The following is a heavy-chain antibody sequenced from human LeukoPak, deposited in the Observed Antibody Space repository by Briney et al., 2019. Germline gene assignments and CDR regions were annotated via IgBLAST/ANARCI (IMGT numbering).Heavy chain of an antibody. V-gene: IGHV3-7*01. CDR1: GFTFSSYE. D-gene: IGHD6-13*01. Sequence: GGSLRLSCAASGFTFSSYEMNWVRQAPGKGLEWVANIKQDGSEKYYVDSVKGRFTISRDNAKNSLYLQMNSLRAEDTAVYYCATTAAAGVDYWGQGTLVTVSS. J-gene: IGHJ4*02. CDR3: ATTAAAGVDY. CDR2: IKQDGSEK.